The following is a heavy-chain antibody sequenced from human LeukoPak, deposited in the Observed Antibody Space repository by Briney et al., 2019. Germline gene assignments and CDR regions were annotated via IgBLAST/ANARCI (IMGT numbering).Heavy chain of an antibody. V-gene: IGHV4-30-2*01. J-gene: IGHJ3*02. Sequence: SETLSLTCAVSGGSISSGGYSWSWVRQPSGEGFEWVGYIYHSGSTYYNPSLQSRVTISLDRSKNQFSLKLSSMTAADTAVYYCASGNTGYDRDSFDIWGQGTMVTVSS. CDR1: GGSISSGGYS. D-gene: IGHD5-12*01. CDR2: IYHSGST. CDR3: ASGNTGYDRDSFDI.